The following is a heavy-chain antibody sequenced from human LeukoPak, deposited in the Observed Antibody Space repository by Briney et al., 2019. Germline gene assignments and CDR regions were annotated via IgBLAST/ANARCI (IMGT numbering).Heavy chain of an antibody. CDR2: IYYSGST. V-gene: IGHV4-59*12. Sequence: SETLSLTCTVSGGSISSYSWSWIRQPPGKGLEWIGYIYYSGSTNYNPSLKSRVTISVETSKNQFSLKLSSVTAADTAVYYCARGSISEARIGQLLLRFLVAFDIWGQGTMVTVSS. J-gene: IGHJ3*02. CDR3: ARGSISEARIGQLLLRFLVAFDI. CDR1: GGSISSYS. D-gene: IGHD2-2*01.